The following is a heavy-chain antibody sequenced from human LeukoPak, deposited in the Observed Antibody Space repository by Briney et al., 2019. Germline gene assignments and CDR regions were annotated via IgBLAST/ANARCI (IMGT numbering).Heavy chain of an antibody. Sequence: GGSLRFSCAASGITFSTSGMHWVRQAPGKGLEWLTFIQYDESTKYYADSVKGRFTISRDNSKNTLYLQMNSLRAEDTAVYHCAREGGTVVAGTLDHWGQGTPVTVSS. D-gene: IGHD6-19*01. CDR3: AREGGTVVAGTLDH. CDR2: IQYDESTK. V-gene: IGHV3-30*02. J-gene: IGHJ4*02. CDR1: GITFSTSG.